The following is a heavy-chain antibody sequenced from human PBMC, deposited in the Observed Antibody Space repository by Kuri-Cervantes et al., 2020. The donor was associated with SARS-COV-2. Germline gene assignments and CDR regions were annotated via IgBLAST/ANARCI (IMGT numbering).Heavy chain of an antibody. CDR2: TRNKANSYTT. CDR3: ANLPAAINNYYYYYMDV. CDR1: GFTFSDHY. D-gene: IGHD2-2*02. J-gene: IGHJ6*03. V-gene: IGHV3-72*01. Sequence: GESLKISCAASGFTFSDHYMDWVRQAPGKGLEWVGRTRNKANSYTTEYAASVKGRFTISRDDSKNSLYLQMNSLRAEDTAVYYCANLPAAINNYYYYYMDVWGKGTTVTVSS.